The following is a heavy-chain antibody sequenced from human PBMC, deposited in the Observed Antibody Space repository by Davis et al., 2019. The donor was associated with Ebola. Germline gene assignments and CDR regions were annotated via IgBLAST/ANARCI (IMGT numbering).Heavy chain of an antibody. CDR2: ISYDGSNK. V-gene: IGHV3-30-3*01. CDR3: ARESDLDP. CDR1: GFTFSSYA. J-gene: IGHJ5*02. D-gene: IGHD2-21*01. Sequence: GESLKISCAASGFTFSSYAMHWVRQAPGKGLEWVAVISYDGSNKYYADSVKGRFTISRDNAKNSLYLQMNSLRAEDTAVYYCARESDLDPWGQGTLVTVSS.